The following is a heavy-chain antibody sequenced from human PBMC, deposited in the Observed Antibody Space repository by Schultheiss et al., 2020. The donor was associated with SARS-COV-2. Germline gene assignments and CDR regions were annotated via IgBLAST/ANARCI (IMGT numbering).Heavy chain of an antibody. V-gene: IGHV1-18*01. J-gene: IGHJ3*02. CDR2: ISAYNGNT. Sequence: ASVKVSCKASGGTFSSYAISWVRQAPGQGLEWMGWISAYNGNTNYAQKLQGRVTMTTDTSTSTAYMELSSLRSEDTAVYYCAPHGDHAFDIWGQGTMVTVSS. CDR3: APHGDHAFDI. CDR1: GGTFSSYA. D-gene: IGHD4-17*01.